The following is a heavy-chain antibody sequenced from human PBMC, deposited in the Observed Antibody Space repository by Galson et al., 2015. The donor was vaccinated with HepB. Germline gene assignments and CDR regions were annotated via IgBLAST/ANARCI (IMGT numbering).Heavy chain of an antibody. CDR1: GFTVSSNY. CDR2: IYSGGST. CDR3: ARDGGSGYYYYSFDY. J-gene: IGHJ4*02. D-gene: IGHD3-22*01. Sequence: LRLSCAASGFTVSSNYMSWVRQAPGKGLEWVSVIYSGGSTYYADSVKGRFTISRDNSKNTLYLQMNSLRAEDTAVYYCARDGGSGYYYYSFDYWGQGTLVTVSS. V-gene: IGHV3-66*01.